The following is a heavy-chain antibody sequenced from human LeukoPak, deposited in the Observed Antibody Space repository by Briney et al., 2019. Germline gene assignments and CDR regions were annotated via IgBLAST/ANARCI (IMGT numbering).Heavy chain of an antibody. D-gene: IGHD3-10*01. V-gene: IGHV6-1*01. Sequence: SQTLSLTCAISGDSVSSNDASWNWIRQSPSRGLEWLGRTFYRSKWYYDYEASLKSRITINPDTSKNQFSLQLNSVTPEDTAMYYWAREVAMIRGVKNWFDRWGQGTLVTVSS. CDR2: TFYRSKWYY. J-gene: IGHJ5*02. CDR1: GDSVSSNDAS. CDR3: AREVAMIRGVKNWFDR.